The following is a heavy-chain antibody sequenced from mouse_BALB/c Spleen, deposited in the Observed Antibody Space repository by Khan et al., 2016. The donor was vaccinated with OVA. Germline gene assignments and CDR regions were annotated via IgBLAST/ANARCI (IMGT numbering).Heavy chain of an antibody. J-gene: IGHJ2*01. CDR3: ARGTYVDYDNFDY. Sequence: EVQLQESGPGLVKPSQSLSLTCTVTGYSITSDYAWNWIRQFPGNKLEWMGYISYSGSTSYNPSLKSRISITRDTSKNHFFLQLNSVTTEDTATYYCARGTYVDYDNFDYGGQGTTLTGSS. CDR2: ISYSGST. CDR1: GYSITSDYA. V-gene: IGHV3-2*02. D-gene: IGHD2-4*01.